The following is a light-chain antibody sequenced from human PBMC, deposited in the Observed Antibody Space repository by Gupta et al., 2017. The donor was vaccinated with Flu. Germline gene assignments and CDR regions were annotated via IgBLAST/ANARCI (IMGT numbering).Light chain of an antibody. CDR2: DIS. CDR1: QSIDRF. J-gene: IGKJ1*01. CDR3: QVRSVDHPMWT. V-gene: IGKV3D-11*02. Sequence: EIVLTQSPVTLSSSPGERATLSCRASQSIDRFLAWFQHKSGQSPRLLIYDISNRAEGIIERCSGSGDATDVTITISSRVPDDFAVYYCQVRSVDHPMWTFGEGTKVEI.